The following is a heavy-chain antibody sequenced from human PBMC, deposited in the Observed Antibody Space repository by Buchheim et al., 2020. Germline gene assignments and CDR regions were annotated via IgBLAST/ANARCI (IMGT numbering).Heavy chain of an antibody. V-gene: IGHV3-30*18. CDR3: AKDKYNYVRQLNGMDV. Sequence: QVQLVESGGGVVQPGRSLRLSCEASGFIFSRYGMHWVRQAPGKGLEWVAVISNDGSNKYYAESVKGRFTISRDNSKNTLYLQMNSLRAEDTAVYYCAKDKYNYVRQLNGMDVWGQGTT. D-gene: IGHD5-18*01. CDR1: GFIFSRYG. CDR2: ISNDGSNK. J-gene: IGHJ6*02.